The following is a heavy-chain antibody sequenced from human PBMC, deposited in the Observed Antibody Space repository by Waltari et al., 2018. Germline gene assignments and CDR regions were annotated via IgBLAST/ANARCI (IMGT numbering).Heavy chain of an antibody. CDR2: LHYIGDT. CDR1: GDSISNNNYY. D-gene: IGHD6-19*01. CDR3: ARNQRGWFDAFDI. Sequence: QLQLQESGPGLVEPSETLSLTCTASGDSISNNNYYWGWIRQPQGTGLEWIGSLHYIGDTYYSSSLKSRVIISVDTSNNQFSLRLTSVTAADTAIYFCARNQRGWFDAFDIWGQGTAVTVFS. V-gene: IGHV4-39*07. J-gene: IGHJ3*02.